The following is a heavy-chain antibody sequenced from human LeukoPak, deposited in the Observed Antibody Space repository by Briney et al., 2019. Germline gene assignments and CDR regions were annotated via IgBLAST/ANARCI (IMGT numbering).Heavy chain of an antibody. CDR1: GGSISSYY. CDR2: IYYSGST. CDR3: ARHKRAAAGTLWFDY. D-gene: IGHD6-13*01. J-gene: IGHJ4*02. Sequence: PSETLSLTCTVSGGSISSYYWSWIRQPPGKGLEWIGYIYYSGSTNYNPSLKSRVTISVDTSKNQFSLKLSSVTAADTAVYYCARHKRAAAGTLWFDYWGQGTLVTVSS. V-gene: IGHV4-59*08.